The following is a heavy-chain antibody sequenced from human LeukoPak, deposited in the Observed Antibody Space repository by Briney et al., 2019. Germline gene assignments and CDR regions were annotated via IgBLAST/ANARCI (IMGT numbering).Heavy chain of an antibody. CDR2: IIPIFGTA. CDR3: ARSAISHYYYYYMDV. V-gene: IGHV1-69*05. Sequence: GASVKVSCKASGGTFSSYAISWVRQAPGQGLEWMGGIIPIFGTANYAQKFQGRVTITTDESTSIAYMELSSLRSEDTAVYYCARSAISHYYYYYMDVWGKGTTVTVSS. CDR1: GGTFSSYA. D-gene: IGHD3-3*01. J-gene: IGHJ6*03.